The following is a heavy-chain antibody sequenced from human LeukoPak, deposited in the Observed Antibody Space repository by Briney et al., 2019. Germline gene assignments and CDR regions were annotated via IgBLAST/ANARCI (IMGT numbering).Heavy chain of an antibody. CDR2: ISSSSSYI. D-gene: IGHD5-18*01. J-gene: IGHJ4*02. Sequence: GGSLRLSCAASGFTFSSYSMNWVRRAPGKGLEWVSSISSSSSYIYYADSVKGRFTISRDNAKNSLYLQMNSLRAEDTAVYYCAKGGYSYGSAVDYWGQGTLVTVPS. CDR1: GFTFSSYS. CDR3: AKGGYSYGSAVDY. V-gene: IGHV3-21*01.